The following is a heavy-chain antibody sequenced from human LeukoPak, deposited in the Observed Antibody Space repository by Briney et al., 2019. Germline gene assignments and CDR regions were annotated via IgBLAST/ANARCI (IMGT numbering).Heavy chain of an antibody. CDR3: ARIPEAVADYYYYYGMDV. V-gene: IGHV3-21*01. Sequence: GGSLRLSCAASGFTFSSYAMSWVRQAPGKGLEWVSSISSSSSYIYYADSVKGRFTTSRDNAKNSLYLQMNSLRAEDTAVYYCARIPEAVADYYYYYGMDVWGQGTTVTVSS. J-gene: IGHJ6*02. CDR1: GFTFSSYA. D-gene: IGHD6-19*01. CDR2: ISSSSSYI.